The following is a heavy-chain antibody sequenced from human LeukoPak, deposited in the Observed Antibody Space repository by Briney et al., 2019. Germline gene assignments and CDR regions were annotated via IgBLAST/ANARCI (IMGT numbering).Heavy chain of an antibody. D-gene: IGHD2-15*01. CDR2: ISSSGSTI. V-gene: IGHV3-48*03. J-gene: IGHJ4*01. CDR1: GFTFSSYE. CDR3: ASEGYDYGDY. Sequence: GGSLRLSCAASGFTFSSYEMNWVRQAPGKGLEWVSYISSSGSTIYYADSVKGRFTISRDNAKNSLYLQMNSLRAEDTAVYYCASEGYDYGDYWGHGTLVTVSS.